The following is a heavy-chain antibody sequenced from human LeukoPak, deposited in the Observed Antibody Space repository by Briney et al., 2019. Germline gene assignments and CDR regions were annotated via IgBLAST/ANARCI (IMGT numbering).Heavy chain of an antibody. CDR3: ARILTYCDFWSGYGPHYFDY. Sequence: ASVKVSCKASGYTFTSYGISWVRQAPGQGLEWMGWISAYNGNTNYAQKLQGRVTMTTDTSTSTAYMELRSLRSDDTAVYYCARILTYCDFWSGYGPHYFDYWGQGTLVTVSS. CDR2: ISAYNGNT. V-gene: IGHV1-18*01. CDR1: GYTFTSYG. J-gene: IGHJ4*02. D-gene: IGHD3-3*01.